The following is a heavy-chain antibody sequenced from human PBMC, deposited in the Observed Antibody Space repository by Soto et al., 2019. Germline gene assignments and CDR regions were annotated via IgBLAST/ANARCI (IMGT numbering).Heavy chain of an antibody. CDR2: ISYDGINK. CDR3: AKGDWNDHHLDY. Sequence: QVQLVESGGGVVQPGRSLRLSCADSGFTFSSYGMHCVRQDPGKGLEWEEVISYDGINKYYADSVKGRFTISRDNSKNTLYLQMNSLRAEDTAVYYCAKGDWNDHHLDYWGQGTLVTVSS. V-gene: IGHV3-30*18. J-gene: IGHJ4*02. CDR1: GFTFSSYG. D-gene: IGHD1-1*01.